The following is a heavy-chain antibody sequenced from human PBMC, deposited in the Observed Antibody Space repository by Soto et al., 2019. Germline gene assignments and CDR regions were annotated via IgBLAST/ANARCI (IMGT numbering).Heavy chain of an antibody. V-gene: IGHV3-15*01. Sequence: EVQLVESGGGLVKPGGSLRLSCAASGFTFSNAWMSWVRQAPGKGLEWVGRIKSKTDGGTTDYAAPVKGRFTISRDDSKNPLYLQMNSLKTEDTAVYYCTTYYDFWSGLKYYYYYYYMDVWGKGTTVTVSS. J-gene: IGHJ6*03. CDR3: TTYYDFWSGLKYYYYYYYMDV. CDR2: IKSKTDGGTT. D-gene: IGHD3-3*01. CDR1: GFTFSNAW.